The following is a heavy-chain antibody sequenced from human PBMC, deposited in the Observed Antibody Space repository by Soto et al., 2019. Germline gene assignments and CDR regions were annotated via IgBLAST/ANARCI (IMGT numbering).Heavy chain of an antibody. J-gene: IGHJ4*02. Sequence: EVQLAESGGGMVQPGGSLRLSCVASGFTFSSYDMHWVRQAPRKGLEYVSSISSNGGTTYYGNSVKGRFTISRDNSKNTLYLQMGSLRAEDMAVYYCVRRVSGNYDYWGQGTLVPVSS. CDR1: GFTFSSYD. CDR2: ISSNGGTT. D-gene: IGHD1-7*01. CDR3: VRRVSGNYDY. V-gene: IGHV3-64*01.